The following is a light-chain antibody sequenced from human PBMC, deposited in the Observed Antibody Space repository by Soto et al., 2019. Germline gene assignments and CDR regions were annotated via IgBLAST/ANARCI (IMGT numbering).Light chain of an antibody. CDR1: QNIDTF. CDR3: QQTYRIPYT. V-gene: IGKV1-39*01. Sequence: DLQMTQSPSSLSASVGDRVIITCRASQNIDTFVNWYQQKPGKAPKLLIYAASSLQSGVPSRFSGSGSGTDFTLTIGSLQPEDFAAYFCQQTYRIPYTFGQGTKLETK. J-gene: IGKJ2*01. CDR2: AAS.